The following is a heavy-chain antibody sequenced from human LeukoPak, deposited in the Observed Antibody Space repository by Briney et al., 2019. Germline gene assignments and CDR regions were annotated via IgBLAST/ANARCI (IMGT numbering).Heavy chain of an antibody. Sequence: SETLSLTCAVYGGSFSGYYWSWIHQPPGKGLEWIGEINHSGSTNYNPSLKSRVTISVDTSKNQFSLKLSSVTAADTAVYYCARTYYYGSGSPYLGWFDPWGQGTLVTVSS. V-gene: IGHV4-34*01. CDR3: ARTYYYGSGSPYLGWFDP. CDR1: GGSFSGYY. CDR2: INHSGST. D-gene: IGHD3-10*01. J-gene: IGHJ5*02.